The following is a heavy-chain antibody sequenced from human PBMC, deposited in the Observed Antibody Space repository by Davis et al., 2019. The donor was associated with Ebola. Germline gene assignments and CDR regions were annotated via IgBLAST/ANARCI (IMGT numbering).Heavy chain of an antibody. CDR1: GVTFTDTW. D-gene: IGHD6-19*01. CDR2: INTDGSFT. Sequence: GESLKISCAVSGVTFTDTWMTWVRQAPGKGLEWVARINTDGSFTGYVESVKGRFTIYRDNAKNTLYLQMNSLRVEDTAVYFCARFGSAWSRSYWGQGTLVTVSS. V-gene: IGHV3-74*01. J-gene: IGHJ4*02. CDR3: ARFGSAWSRSY.